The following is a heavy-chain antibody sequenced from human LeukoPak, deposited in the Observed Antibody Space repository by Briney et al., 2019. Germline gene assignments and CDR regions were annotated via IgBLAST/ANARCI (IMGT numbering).Heavy chain of an antibody. V-gene: IGHV3-30*03. CDR2: ISFDGSSK. Sequence: GGSLILSCAASGFTFSSYGMHWVRQAPGKGLEWVAVISFDGSSKYYADSVKGRFTISRDNSKNTLYLQMHSLRAEDPAVYYCARSLGGYSYVDYWGQGTLVTVSS. J-gene: IGHJ4*02. CDR3: ARSLGGYSYVDY. CDR1: GFTFSSYG. D-gene: IGHD5-18*01.